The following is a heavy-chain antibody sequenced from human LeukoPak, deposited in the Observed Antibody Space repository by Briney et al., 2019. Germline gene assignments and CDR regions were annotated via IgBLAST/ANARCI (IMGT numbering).Heavy chain of an antibody. CDR2: ISSSSNYI. D-gene: IGHD2-15*01. V-gene: IGHV3-21*01. CDR3: AKEYCSGGRCYAYLDY. Sequence: GGSLRLSCAASGFIFSSYSMNWVRQAPGKGLEWVSSISSSSNYIYYADSMKGRFTISRDNSKNSLYLQMNSLRAEDTAVYYCAKEYCSGGRCYAYLDYWGPGTLVSVSS. CDR1: GFIFSSYS. J-gene: IGHJ4*02.